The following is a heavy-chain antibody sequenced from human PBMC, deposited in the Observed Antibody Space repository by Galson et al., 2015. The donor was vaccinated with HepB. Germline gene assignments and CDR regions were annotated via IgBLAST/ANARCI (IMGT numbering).Heavy chain of an antibody. D-gene: IGHD6-19*01. J-gene: IGHJ4*02. CDR3: ARDLGSGWFDY. CDR2: IIPILGIA. Sequence: SVKVSCKASGGTFSSYTISWVRQAPGQGLEWMGRIIPILGIANYAQKFQGRVTITADKSTSTAYMELSSLRSEDTAVYYCARDLGSGWFDYWGQGTLVTVSS. CDR1: GGTFSSYT. V-gene: IGHV1-69*04.